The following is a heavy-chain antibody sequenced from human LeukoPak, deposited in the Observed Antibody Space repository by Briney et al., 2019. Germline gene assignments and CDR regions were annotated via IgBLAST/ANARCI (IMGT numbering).Heavy chain of an antibody. CDR3: SATYYYYMDV. J-gene: IGHJ6*03. CDR1: GGSISSYY. V-gene: IGHV4-4*07. Sequence: SETLSLTCTVSGGSISSYYWSWIRQPAGKGLEWIGRIYTSGSTNYNPSLKSRVTMSADTSKNQFSLKLSSVTAADTAVYYCSATYYYYMDVWGKGTTVTVSS. CDR2: IYTSGST.